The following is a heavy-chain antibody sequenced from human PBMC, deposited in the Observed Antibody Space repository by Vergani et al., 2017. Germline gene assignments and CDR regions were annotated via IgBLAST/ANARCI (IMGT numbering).Heavy chain of an antibody. CDR3: AKDTTWF. V-gene: IGHV3-30-3*01. Sequence: QVQLVESGGGVVQPGRSLRLSCAASGFTFSSYAMHWVRQAPGKGLEWVAVISYDGSNKYYADSVKGRFTISRDNSKNTLYLQMNSLRAEDTAVYYCAKDTTWFWGQGTLVTVSS. D-gene: IGHD3-10*01. J-gene: IGHJ4*02. CDR2: ISYDGSNK. CDR1: GFTFSSYA.